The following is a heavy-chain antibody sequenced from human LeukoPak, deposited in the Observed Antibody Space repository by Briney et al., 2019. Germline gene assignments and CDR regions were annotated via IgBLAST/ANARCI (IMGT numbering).Heavy chain of an antibody. D-gene: IGHD6-6*01. Sequence: GASVKVSCKASGYTFTCYYMHWVRHAPGQGLEWMGWINPNSGGTNYAQKFQGRVTMTRDTSISTAYMELSRLRSDDTAVYYCATTSHRIAARHYYYGMDVWGQGTTVTVSS. V-gene: IGHV1-2*02. CDR2: INPNSGGT. CDR3: ATTSHRIAARHYYYGMDV. J-gene: IGHJ6*02. CDR1: GYTFTCYY.